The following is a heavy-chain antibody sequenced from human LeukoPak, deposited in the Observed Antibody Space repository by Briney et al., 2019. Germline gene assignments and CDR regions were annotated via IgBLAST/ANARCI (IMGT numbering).Heavy chain of an antibody. D-gene: IGHD2-8*01. Sequence: NPSETLSLTCTVSGGSISSYYWSWIRQPPGKGLEWIGYIYYSGSTNYNPSLKSRVTISVDTSKNQFSLKLSSVTAADTAVYYCARDEGMGYFDYWGQGTLVTVSS. CDR3: ARDEGMGYFDY. V-gene: IGHV4-59*01. CDR1: GGSISSYY. J-gene: IGHJ4*02. CDR2: IYYSGST.